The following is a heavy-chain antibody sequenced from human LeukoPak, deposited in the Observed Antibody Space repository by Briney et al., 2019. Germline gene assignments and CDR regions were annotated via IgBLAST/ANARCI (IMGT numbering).Heavy chain of an antibody. CDR2: MNNDGTVT. D-gene: IGHD2-8*01. J-gene: IGHJ4*02. CDR3: ARDGPCINGVCYTDFDH. CDR1: GFAFSSYW. Sequence: GGSLRLSSGAYGFAFSSYWMNWVRQAAGKGLVWVSGMNNDGTVTNYTDSRTGRFTISRDNAENMLYLQMNSLRAEDTAVYYCARDGPCINGVCYTDFDHWGQEALVTVSS. V-gene: IGHV3-74*01.